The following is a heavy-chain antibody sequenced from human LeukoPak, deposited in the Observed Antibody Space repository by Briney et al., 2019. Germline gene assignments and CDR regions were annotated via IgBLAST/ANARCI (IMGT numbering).Heavy chain of an antibody. V-gene: IGHV4-34*01. CDR2: INHSGST. CDR3: VRGVTMIVVVIPNPDAFDV. J-gene: IGHJ3*01. CDR1: GASFTGYY. Sequence: PSETLSLTCAVYGASFTGYYWTWIGQPPGKGLEWIGEINHSGSTNYSPSLRSRVTISVDTSKNQFSLKLSSVTAADTAVYYCVRGVTMIVVVIPNPDAFDVWGQGTMITVSS. D-gene: IGHD3-22*01.